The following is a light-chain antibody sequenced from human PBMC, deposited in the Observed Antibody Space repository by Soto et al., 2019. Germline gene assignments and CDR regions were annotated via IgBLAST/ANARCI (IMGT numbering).Light chain of an antibody. J-gene: IGLJ2*01. Sequence: QSALTQPPSASVSPGQSVTISCTGTSSDVGSYNFVSWYQHHPGKAPKLILYDVIKRPSGVPDRFSGSKSGNTASLTVSGLQAEDEADYYCSSYGGSNSFILFGGGTQLTVL. V-gene: IGLV2-8*01. CDR3: SSYGGSNSFIL. CDR2: DVI. CDR1: SSDVGSYNF.